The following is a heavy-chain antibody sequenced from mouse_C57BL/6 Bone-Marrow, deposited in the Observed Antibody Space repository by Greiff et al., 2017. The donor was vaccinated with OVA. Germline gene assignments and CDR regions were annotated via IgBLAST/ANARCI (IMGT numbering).Heavy chain of an antibody. D-gene: IGHD1-1*02. CDR3: ARGGGYYFDY. J-gene: IGHJ2*01. CDR2: IYPSDSET. CDR1: GYTFTSYW. Sequence: VQLQQPGAELVRPGSSVKLSCKASGYTFTSYWMDWVKQRPGQGLEWIGNIYPSDSETHYNQKFKDKATLTVDKSSSTAYMQLSSLTSEDSAVYYCARGGGYYFDYWGHGTTLTVSS. V-gene: IGHV1-61*01.